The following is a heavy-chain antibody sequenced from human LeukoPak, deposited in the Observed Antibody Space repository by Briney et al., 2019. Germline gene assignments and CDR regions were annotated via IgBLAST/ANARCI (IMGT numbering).Heavy chain of an antibody. Sequence: PGRSLRLSCAASGFTFSSYGMHWVRQAPGKGLEWVAVISYDGSNKYYADSVKGRFTISRDNSKNTLYLQMNSLRAEDTAMYYCAKSQYSGYDSLPDYWGQGTLVTVSS. D-gene: IGHD5-12*01. V-gene: IGHV3-30*18. J-gene: IGHJ4*02. CDR2: ISYDGSNK. CDR3: AKSQYSGYDSLPDY. CDR1: GFTFSSYG.